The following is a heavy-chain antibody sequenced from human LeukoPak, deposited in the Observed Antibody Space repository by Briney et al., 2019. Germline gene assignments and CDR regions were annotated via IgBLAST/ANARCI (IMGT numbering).Heavy chain of an antibody. Sequence: GGSLRLSCAASGFTFSGYAMSWVRQAPGKGLEWVSAIIGSGSSTYYADSVKGRFTISRDNSKNTLFLQMNSLRAEDTAVYYCAKDRAQQLVLGFWGQGTLVTVSS. V-gene: IGHV3-23*01. D-gene: IGHD6-13*01. CDR3: AKDRAQQLVLGF. CDR2: IIGSGSST. CDR1: GFTFSGYA. J-gene: IGHJ4*02.